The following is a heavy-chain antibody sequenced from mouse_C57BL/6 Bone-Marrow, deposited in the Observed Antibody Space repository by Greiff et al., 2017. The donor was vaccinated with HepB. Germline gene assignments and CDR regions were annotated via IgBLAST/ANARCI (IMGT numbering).Heavy chain of an antibody. CDR1: GFTFSDYG. CDR2: ISNLAYSI. Sequence: EVKVVESGGGLVQPGGSLKLSCAASGFTFSDYGMAWVRQAPRKGPEWVAFISNLAYSIYYADTVTGRFTISRENAKNTLYLEMSSLRSEDTAMYYCARHNPHYYGSSFYFDYWGQGTTLTVSS. V-gene: IGHV5-15*01. J-gene: IGHJ2*01. D-gene: IGHD1-1*01. CDR3: ARHNPHYYGSSFYFDY.